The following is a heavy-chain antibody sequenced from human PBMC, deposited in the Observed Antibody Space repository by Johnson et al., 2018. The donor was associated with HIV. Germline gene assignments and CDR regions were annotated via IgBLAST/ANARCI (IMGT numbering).Heavy chain of an antibody. J-gene: IGHJ3*02. V-gene: IGHV3-74*01. CDR1: GVTFSSHW. CDR2: LTSHGTST. Sequence: EVQLVESGGGLVQPWGSLRLSCAASGVTFSSHWMHWVRQAPGKGLVWVSGLTSHGTSTIYADFVKGRLIISRDNAKKTRDLQMNRLRAEDTAVYDCAREEGDALDIWGQGTMVTVSS. CDR3: AREEGDALDI.